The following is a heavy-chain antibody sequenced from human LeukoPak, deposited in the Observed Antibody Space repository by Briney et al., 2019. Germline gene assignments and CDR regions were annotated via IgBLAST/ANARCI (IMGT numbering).Heavy chain of an antibody. V-gene: IGHV3-30*02. CDR2: IRYDGSNK. Sequence: GGSLRLSCAASGFTFSSYGMHWVRQAPGKGLEWVTFIRYDGSNKYFTDSVKGRFTISRDNSKNTLYLQMNSLRVEDTAVYYCASSMIRGAADGFDIWGQGTMVTVSS. J-gene: IGHJ3*02. CDR1: GFTFSSYG. D-gene: IGHD3-10*01. CDR3: ASSMIRGAADGFDI.